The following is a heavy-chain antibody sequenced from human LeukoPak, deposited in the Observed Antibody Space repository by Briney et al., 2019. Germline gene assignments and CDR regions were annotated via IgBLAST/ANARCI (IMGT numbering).Heavy chain of an antibody. J-gene: IGHJ6*01. CDR2: ITNSGSTM. V-gene: IGHV3-11*01. CDR3: ARDPPGSHYGMDG. Sequence: GSLRLSCAASGLSFSDYCMSWIRQAPGKGLEWVSYITNSGSTMYYADSVKGRFTISRDNAKNSLFLQMNSLRAEDTAVYYCARDPPGSHYGMDGWGQGTTVTVSS. CDR1: GLSFSDYC.